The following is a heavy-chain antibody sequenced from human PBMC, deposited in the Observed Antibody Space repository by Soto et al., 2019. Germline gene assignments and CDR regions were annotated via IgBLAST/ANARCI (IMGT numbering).Heavy chain of an antibody. V-gene: IGHV1-18*04. CDR1: GYTFSSDG. J-gene: IGHJ6*02. D-gene: IGHD4-4*01. CDR3: ASIGKNDYSNYEGPLDV. Sequence: ASVKVSCKASGYTFSSDGISWVRQAPGQGLEWMGWIRPHNGDTNYAQKFQGRVTMTTEASTRTAYMELRSLRSDDTAVYYCASIGKNDYSNYEGPLDVWGQGTTVTVSS. CDR2: IRPHNGDT.